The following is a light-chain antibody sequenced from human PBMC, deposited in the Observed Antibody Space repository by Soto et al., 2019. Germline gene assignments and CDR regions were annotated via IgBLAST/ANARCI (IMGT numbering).Light chain of an antibody. V-gene: IGLV1-40*01. CDR1: SSNIGAGYD. J-gene: IGLJ1*01. Sequence: QSVLTQPPSVSGARGQRVTISCTGSSSNIGAGYDVHWYQQLPGTAPKLLIYGNSNRPSGVPDRFSGSKSGTSASLAITGLQAEDEADYCCQSYDSSLSGYVFGTGTKVPVL. CDR2: GNS. CDR3: QSYDSSLSGYV.